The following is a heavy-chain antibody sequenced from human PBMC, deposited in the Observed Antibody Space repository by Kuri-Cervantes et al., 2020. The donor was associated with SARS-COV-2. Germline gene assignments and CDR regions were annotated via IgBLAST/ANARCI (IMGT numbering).Heavy chain of an antibody. CDR3: ARNPHSLTSYYYYYMDV. V-gene: IGHV1-69*13. D-gene: IGHD4/OR15-4a*01. J-gene: IGHJ6*03. Sequence: SVKVSCKASGGTFSSYAISWVRQAPGQGLEWMGGIIPIFGTANYAQKFQGRVTITADESTSTAYMELSSLRSEDTAMYYCARNPHSLTSYYYYYMDVWGKGTTVTVSS. CDR2: IIPIFGTA. CDR1: GGTFSSYA.